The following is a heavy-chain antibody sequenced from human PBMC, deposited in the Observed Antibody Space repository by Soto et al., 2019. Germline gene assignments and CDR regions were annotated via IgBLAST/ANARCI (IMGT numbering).Heavy chain of an antibody. CDR1: GYTFSSYY. V-gene: IGHV1-46*01. CDR3: ARPVAAHAFYYYYGTDV. J-gene: IGHJ6*02. CDR2: INPSGGST. D-gene: IGHD6-6*01. Sequence: ASVKVSCKASGYTFSSYYMHWVRQAPGQGLEWMGIINPSGGSTSYAQKFQGRVTMTRDTSASTVYMELSSLRSEDTAVYYCARPVAAHAFYYYYGTDVWGQGTTVTVSS.